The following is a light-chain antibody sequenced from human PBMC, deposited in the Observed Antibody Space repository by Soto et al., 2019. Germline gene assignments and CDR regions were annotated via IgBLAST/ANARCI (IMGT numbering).Light chain of an antibody. J-gene: IGLJ1*01. CDR3: SSYTSSSTPNV. V-gene: IGLV2-14*01. CDR1: SSDGGGYNY. Sequence: QSVLTQPASVSGSPGQSITISCTGTSSDGGGYNYVSWYQQHPGKAPKLMIYDVSNRPSGVSNRFSGSKSGNTASLTISGLQAEDEADYYCSSYTSSSTPNVFGTGTKLTVL. CDR2: DVS.